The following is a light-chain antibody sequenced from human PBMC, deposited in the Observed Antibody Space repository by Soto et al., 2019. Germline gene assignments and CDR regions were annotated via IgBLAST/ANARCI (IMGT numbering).Light chain of an antibody. V-gene: IGKV1-39*01. CDR2: TAS. J-gene: IGKJ3*01. CDR3: QQSYSMPLT. CDR1: QSISSH. Sequence: DIQMTQSPSSLSASVGDRVTITCRASQSISSHLNWYQQKPGKAPKLLIYTASSLQGGVPSRFSGSGSGTEFTLTVSSLQPEDFATYYCQQSYSMPLTFGPGTKVDIK.